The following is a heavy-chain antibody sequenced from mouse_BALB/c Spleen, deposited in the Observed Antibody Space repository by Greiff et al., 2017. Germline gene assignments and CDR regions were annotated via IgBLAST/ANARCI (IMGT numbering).Heavy chain of an antibody. J-gene: IGHJ1*01. CDR3: ARTYGNYWYFDV. CDR1: GFTFSSFG. V-gene: IGHV5-17*02. CDR2: ISSGSSTI. D-gene: IGHD2-10*02. Sequence: EVKLVESGGGLVQPGGSRKLSCAASGFTFSSFGMHWVRQAPEKGLEWVAYISSGSSTIYYADTVKGRFTISRDNPKNTLFLQMTSLRSEDTAMYYRARTYGNYWYFDVWGAGTTVTVSS.